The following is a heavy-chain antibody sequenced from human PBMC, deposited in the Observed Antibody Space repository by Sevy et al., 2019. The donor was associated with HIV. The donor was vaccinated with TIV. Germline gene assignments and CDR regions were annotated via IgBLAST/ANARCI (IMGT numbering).Heavy chain of an antibody. Sequence: GGSLRLSCAASGFNFSSYGMHWVRQAPGKGLEWVAVISYDGSSKYYADSVKGRFTISRDNSKNTVYLQINRLRAEDTAVYYCAKESGSYYDFWSGHDAFAIWGQETMVTVSS. J-gene: IGHJ3*02. CDR1: GFNFSSYG. D-gene: IGHD3-3*01. V-gene: IGHV3-30*18. CDR2: ISYDGSSK. CDR3: AKESGSYYDFWSGHDAFAI.